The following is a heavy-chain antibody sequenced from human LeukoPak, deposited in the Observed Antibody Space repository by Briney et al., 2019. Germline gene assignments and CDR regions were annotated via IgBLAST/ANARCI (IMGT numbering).Heavy chain of an antibody. Sequence: PSETLSLTCAVSGGSISSNSYYWGWIRQPPGKGLEWIGSIYYSGSTYYNPSLESRVTISVDTSKNQFSLKLSSVTAADTAVYYCARTRYYYNSRSYGAPYYFDYWGQGTLVTVSS. CDR3: ARTRYYYNSRSYGAPYYFDY. CDR2: IYYSGST. V-gene: IGHV4-39*01. J-gene: IGHJ4*02. D-gene: IGHD3-10*01. CDR1: GGSISSNSYY.